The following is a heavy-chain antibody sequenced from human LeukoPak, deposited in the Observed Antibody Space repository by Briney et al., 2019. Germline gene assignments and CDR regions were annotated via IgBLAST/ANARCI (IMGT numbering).Heavy chain of an antibody. D-gene: IGHD5-18*01. Sequence: GGSLRLSCAASGFTFSSYGMHWVRQAPGKGLEWVAFIRYDGSNKYYADSVKGRFTISRDNSKNTLYLQMNSLRAEDTAVYYCAKARSLRGYSYGYSDYWGQGTLVTVSS. J-gene: IGHJ4*02. CDR3: AKARSLRGYSYGYSDY. CDR2: IRYDGSNK. V-gene: IGHV3-30*02. CDR1: GFTFSSYG.